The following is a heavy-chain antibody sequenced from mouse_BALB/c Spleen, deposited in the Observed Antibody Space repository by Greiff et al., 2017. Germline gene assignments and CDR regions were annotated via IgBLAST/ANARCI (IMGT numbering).Heavy chain of an antibody. V-gene: IGHV5-17*02. J-gene: IGHJ4*01. D-gene: IGHD1-1*01. CDR3: ARDLLRYPYYAMDY. CDR1: GFTFSSFG. CDR2: ISSGSSTI. Sequence: EVKLVESGGGLVQPGGSRKLSCAASGFTFSSFGMHWVRQAPEKGLEWVAYISSGSSTIYYADTVKGRCTISRDNPKNTLFLQMTSLRSEDTAMYYCARDLLRYPYYAMDYWGQGTSVTVSS.